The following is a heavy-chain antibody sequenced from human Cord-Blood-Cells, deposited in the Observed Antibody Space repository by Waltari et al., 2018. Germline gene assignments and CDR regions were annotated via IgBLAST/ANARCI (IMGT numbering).Heavy chain of an antibody. D-gene: IGHD6-6*01. J-gene: IGHJ3*02. V-gene: IGHV1-2*02. CDR1: GYTFTGYN. CDR2: INPNSGGK. Sequence: QVQLVQSGAEVKKPGASVKVSCKASGYTFTGYNMHWVRQAPGQGLEWMGWINPNSGGKSYAQKLQGRVTMTRDTSISTAYMELSRLSSDDTAVYYCASPVKSIAARQDAFDIWGQGTMVTGSS. CDR3: ASPVKSIAARQDAFDI.